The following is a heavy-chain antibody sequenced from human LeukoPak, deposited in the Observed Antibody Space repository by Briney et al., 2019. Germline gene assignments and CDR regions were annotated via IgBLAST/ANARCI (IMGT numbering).Heavy chain of an antibody. CDR3: ARDYGDHGEYFDY. Sequence: GGSLRLSRAASGFIFSRYNINWVRQAPGKGLEWVSYISASRGVIYYADSVKGRFTISRDNAKNSLYLQMNSLRDEDTAVYYCARDYGDHGEYFDYWGQGTLVTVSS. CDR2: ISASRGVI. D-gene: IGHD4-17*01. CDR1: GFIFSRYN. J-gene: IGHJ4*02. V-gene: IGHV3-48*02.